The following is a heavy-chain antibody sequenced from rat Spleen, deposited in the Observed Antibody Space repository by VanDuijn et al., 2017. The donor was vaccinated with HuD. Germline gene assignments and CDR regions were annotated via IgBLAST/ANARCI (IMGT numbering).Heavy chain of an antibody. J-gene: IGHJ4*01. CDR1: GFTFSDYN. D-gene: IGHD4-3*01. V-gene: IGHV5-7*01. Sequence: EVQLVESGGGLVQPGRSLKLSCAASGFTFSDYNMAWVRQAPTKGLEWVATISYDGSSTYYRDSVKGRFTISRDNAKSTLYLQMDSLSSEDTATYYCARHNSGYGVMDAWGQGASVTVSS. CDR2: ISYDGSST. CDR3: ARHNSGYGVMDA.